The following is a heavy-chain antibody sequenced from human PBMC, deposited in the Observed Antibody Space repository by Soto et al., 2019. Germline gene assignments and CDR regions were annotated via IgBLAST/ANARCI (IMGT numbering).Heavy chain of an antibody. CDR3: ARHSPDYDYIWGEYNGFDP. CDR1: GGSISSYY. CDR2: IYYSGST. J-gene: IGHJ5*02. Sequence: SETLSLTCTVSGGSISSYYWSWIRQPPGKGLEWIGYIYYSGSTNYNPSLKSRVTISVDTSKNQFSLKLSSVTAADTAVYYCARHSPDYDYIWGEYNGFDPWGQGTLVTVSS. V-gene: IGHV4-59*08. D-gene: IGHD3-16*01.